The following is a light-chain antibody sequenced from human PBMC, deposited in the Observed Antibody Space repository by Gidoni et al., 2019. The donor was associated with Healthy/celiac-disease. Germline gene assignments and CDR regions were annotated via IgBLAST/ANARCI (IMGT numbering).Light chain of an antibody. J-gene: IGKJ2*01. CDR2: VAS. CDR3: QQYGTSPYT. V-gene: IGKV3-20*01. CDR1: QTISSSY. Sequence: EIVLTQSPGPLSLSPGERATLSCRASQTISSSYLAWYQQKPGQAPRHLIYVASTRATGIPDRISGSGSGTDFTLTISRLEPEDFAVYYCQQYGTSPYTFGQGTKLEIK.